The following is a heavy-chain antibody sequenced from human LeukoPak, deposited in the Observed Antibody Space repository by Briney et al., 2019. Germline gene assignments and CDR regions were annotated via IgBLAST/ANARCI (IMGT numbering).Heavy chain of an antibody. Sequence: PSETLSLTCNVSGGSISSSSYYWGWIRQPPGKGLEWIGSIYYTGNTYYSPSLKSRVTISVDTSKNQFSLNLSSVTAADTAVYFCARHVALVQWLGIFDYWGQGTQVTVSS. CDR1: GGSISSSSYY. J-gene: IGHJ4*02. CDR2: IYYTGNT. V-gene: IGHV4-39*01. CDR3: ARHVALVQWLGIFDY. D-gene: IGHD6-19*01.